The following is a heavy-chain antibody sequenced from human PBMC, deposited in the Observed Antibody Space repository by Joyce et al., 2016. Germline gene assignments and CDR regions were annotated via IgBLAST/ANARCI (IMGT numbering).Heavy chain of an antibody. V-gene: IGHV4-59*01. CDR2: IMHRGMT. Sequence: QVQLQESGPGLVKPSETLSLSCTFSGGSISSCYWSWIRQPPGKGLDGIGYIMHRGMTNYNPSLKSRVTISVYTSKNEFSLKMTSVTAADTAVYYCARGNDYDYWSGYEAHYFDYWGQGTLVTVSS. D-gene: IGHD3-3*01. CDR1: GGSISSCY. J-gene: IGHJ4*02. CDR3: ARGNDYDYWSGYEAHYFDY.